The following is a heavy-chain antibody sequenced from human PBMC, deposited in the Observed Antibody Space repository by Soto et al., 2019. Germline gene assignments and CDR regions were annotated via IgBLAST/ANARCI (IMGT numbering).Heavy chain of an antibody. J-gene: IGHJ6*02. CDR1: GYTFTNYS. V-gene: IGHV1-18*01. CDR3: AREGGTPHLNYYGMDV. Sequence: SVKVSCKASGYTFTNYSISWVRQAPGQGLEWMGWISAYNGNTNYAQKFQGRVTMTTDTSTSTAYMELRRLRSDDSALYYCAREGGTPHLNYYGMDVWG. CDR2: ISAYNGNT. D-gene: IGHD1-1*01.